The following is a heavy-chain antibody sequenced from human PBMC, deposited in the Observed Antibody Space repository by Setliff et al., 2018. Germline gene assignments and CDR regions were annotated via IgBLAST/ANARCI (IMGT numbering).Heavy chain of an antibody. CDR1: GFTFGSYW. Sequence: GALRLSCAASGFTFGSYWMTWVLQAPEKGLEWVANIHQDGSERHYVDSVKGRFTISRDNAKNSLFLQMNILEVEDTAVYYCVRDWASGDDHWGRGTLVTVSS. J-gene: IGHJ4*02. CDR2: IHQDGSER. V-gene: IGHV3-7*01. CDR3: VRDWASGDDH. D-gene: IGHD3-10*01.